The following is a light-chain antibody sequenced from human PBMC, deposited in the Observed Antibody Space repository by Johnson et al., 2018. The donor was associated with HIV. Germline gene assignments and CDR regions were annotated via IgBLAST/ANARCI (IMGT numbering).Light chain of an antibody. V-gene: IGLV1-51*01. CDR1: SYNIGNNY. Sequence: QSVLTQPPSVSAAPGQKVTISCSGSSYNIGNNYVSWYQQLPGTAPKLLIYDNNKRPSGTPDRFSGSKSGTSATLGITGLQTGDEADYYCGTWDTRLSVLYVFGSGTKVTVL. CDR3: GTWDTRLSVLYV. CDR2: DNN. J-gene: IGLJ1*01.